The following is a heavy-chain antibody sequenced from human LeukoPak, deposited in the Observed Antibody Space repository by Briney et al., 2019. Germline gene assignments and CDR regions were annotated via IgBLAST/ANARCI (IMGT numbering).Heavy chain of an antibody. J-gene: IGHJ3*02. CDR3: ARVMGSTRAFDI. D-gene: IGHD1-26*01. CDR2: IYSGGST. V-gene: IGHV3-66*01. Sequence: ASGFTVSSXXXXXVRQXPGKXXXWVSVIYSGGSTYYADSVKGRFTISRDNSKNTLYLQMNSLRAEDTAVYYCARVMGSTRAFDIWGQGTMVTVSS. CDR1: GFTVSSXX.